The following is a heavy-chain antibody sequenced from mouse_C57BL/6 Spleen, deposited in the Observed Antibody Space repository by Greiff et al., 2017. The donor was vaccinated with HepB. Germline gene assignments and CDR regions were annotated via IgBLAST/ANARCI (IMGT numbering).Heavy chain of an antibody. J-gene: IGHJ3*01. D-gene: IGHD1-2*01. CDR1: GFTFSDYY. CDR3: ARGGLLRLGFAY. Sequence: EVKLMESGGGLVQPGGSLKLSCAASGFTFSDYYMYWVRQTPEKRLEWVAYISNGGGSTYYPDTVKGRFTISRDNAKNTLYLQMSRLKSEDTAMYYCARGGLLRLGFAYWGQGTLVTVSA. CDR2: ISNGGGST. V-gene: IGHV5-12*01.